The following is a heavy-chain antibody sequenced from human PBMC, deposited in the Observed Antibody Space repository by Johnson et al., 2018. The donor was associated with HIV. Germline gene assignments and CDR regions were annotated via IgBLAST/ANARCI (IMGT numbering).Heavy chain of an antibody. V-gene: IGHV3-11*04. CDR2: ISSSGSTI. Sequence: QVQLVESGGGLVKPGGSLRLSCAASGFTFSDYYMSWIRQAPGKGLEWVSYISSSGSTIYYPDSVKGRFTISRDSAKNSLYLQMNSLRAGDTAVYYCARGPSQLYWPDVAFDIWGQGTTVTVSS. J-gene: IGHJ3*02. D-gene: IGHD2-8*02. CDR1: GFTFSDYY. CDR3: ARGPSQLYWPDVAFDI.